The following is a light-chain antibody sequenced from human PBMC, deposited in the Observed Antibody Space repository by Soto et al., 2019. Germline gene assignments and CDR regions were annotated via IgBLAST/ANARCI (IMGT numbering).Light chain of an antibody. CDR2: GAS. CDR3: QQYGSSPLT. Sequence: EIVLTQSPGTLSLSPGERATLSCRASQSVSSSYFAWYQQKPGQAPRLLIYGASSRALGIPDRFSGSGSGTDITLTISRLDPEDFAVYYCQQYGSSPLTFGGGTKVEIK. J-gene: IGKJ4*02. CDR1: QSVSSSY. V-gene: IGKV3-20*01.